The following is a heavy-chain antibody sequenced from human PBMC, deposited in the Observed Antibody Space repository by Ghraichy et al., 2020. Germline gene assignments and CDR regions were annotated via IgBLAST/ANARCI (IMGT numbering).Heavy chain of an antibody. Sequence: SVKVSCKASGGTFSSYAISWVRQAPGQGLEWMGGIIPIFGTANYAQKFQGRVTITADESTSTAYMELSSLRSEDTAVYYCARSIGYCSSTSCYDAFDIWGQGTMVTVSS. CDR2: IIPIFGTA. J-gene: IGHJ3*02. CDR1: GGTFSSYA. CDR3: ARSIGYCSSTSCYDAFDI. D-gene: IGHD2-2*01. V-gene: IGHV1-69*13.